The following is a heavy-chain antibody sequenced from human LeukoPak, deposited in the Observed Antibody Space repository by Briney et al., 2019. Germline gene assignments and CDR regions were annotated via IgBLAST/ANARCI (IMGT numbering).Heavy chain of an antibody. CDR2: ISSSSSYT. CDR1: GFTFSDYY. CDR3: ARGDYDDSSDIDY. V-gene: IGHV3-11*06. D-gene: IGHD3-22*01. Sequence: PGGSLRLSCAASGFTFSDYYMSWIRQAPGKGLEWVSYISSSSSYTNYANSVKGRFTISRDNAKNSLYLQMNSLRAEDTAVYYCARGDYDDSSDIDYGGQGPLVTVSS. J-gene: IGHJ4*02.